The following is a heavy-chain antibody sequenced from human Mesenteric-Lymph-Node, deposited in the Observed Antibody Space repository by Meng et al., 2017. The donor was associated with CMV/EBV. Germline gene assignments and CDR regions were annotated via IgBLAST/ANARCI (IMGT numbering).Heavy chain of an antibody. J-gene: IGHJ4*02. Sequence: ETLSLTCAASGFTFSSYSMNWVRQAPGKGLEWVSSISSSSYIYYADSVKGRFTISRDNAKNSLYLQMNSLRAEDTAVYYCARVRLRYFDWLLDNYFDYWGQGNLVTVSS. CDR3: ARVRLRYFDWLLDNYFDY. CDR1: GFTFSSYS. D-gene: IGHD3-9*01. CDR2: ISSSSYI. V-gene: IGHV3-21*01.